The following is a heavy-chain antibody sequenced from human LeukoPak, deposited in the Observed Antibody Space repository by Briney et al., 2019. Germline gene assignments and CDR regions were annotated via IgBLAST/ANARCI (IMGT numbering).Heavy chain of an antibody. D-gene: IGHD3-9*01. CDR2: IHYSGNT. CDR3: AREYYDVLTGHSKGIDY. CDR1: GDSVNTYY. V-gene: IGHV4-59*02. J-gene: IGHJ4*02. Sequence: SETLSLTCSVSGDSVNTYYWTWIRQSPGKGLEWIGYIHYSGNTNYNPSLKTRVTISVDTSKNQVSLNLRSVTAADTAMYYCAREYYDVLTGHSKGIDYRGQGILVTVPS.